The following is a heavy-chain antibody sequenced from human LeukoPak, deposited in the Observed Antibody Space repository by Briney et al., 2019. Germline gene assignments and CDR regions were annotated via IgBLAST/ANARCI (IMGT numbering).Heavy chain of an antibody. CDR2: IYTSGST. D-gene: IGHD6-6*01. V-gene: IGHV4-4*07. J-gene: IGHJ6*03. CDR1: GGSISGYY. CDR3: ARDSSSSPWYYYYMDV. Sequence: PSETLSLTCTVSGGSISGYYWSWIRQPAGKGLEWIGRIYTSGSTNYNPSLRSRVTMSVDTSKNQFSLKLSSATAADTAVYYCARDSSSSPWYYYYMDVWGKGTTVTASS.